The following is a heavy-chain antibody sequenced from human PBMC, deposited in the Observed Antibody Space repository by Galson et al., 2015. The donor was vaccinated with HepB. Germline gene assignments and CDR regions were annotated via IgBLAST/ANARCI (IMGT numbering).Heavy chain of an antibody. CDR1: GYTFTSYD. D-gene: IGHD1-26*01. V-gene: IGHV1-8*01. CDR2: MNPNSGKT. CDR3: ARGPVGATVDY. Sequence: SVKVSCKASGYTFTSYDINWVRQAPGQGLEWMGWMNPNSGKTGYAQKFQGRVTMTRNTSISTAYMELSSLGSEDTAVYYCARGPVGATVDYWGQGTLSPSPQ. J-gene: IGHJ4*02.